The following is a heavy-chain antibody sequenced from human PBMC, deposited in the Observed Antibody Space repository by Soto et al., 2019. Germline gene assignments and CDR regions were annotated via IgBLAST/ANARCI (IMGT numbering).Heavy chain of an antibody. D-gene: IGHD4-17*01. J-gene: IGHJ1*01. CDR3: AKRDYGTQPAEYFQH. CDR1: GFTFSSYA. V-gene: IGHV3-23*01. CDR2: ISGSGGST. Sequence: GGSLRLSCAAYGFTFSSYAMSWVRQAPGKGLEWVSAISGSGGSTYYADSVKGRFTISRDNSKNTLYLQMNSLRAEDTAVYYCAKRDYGTQPAEYFQHWGQGTLVTVSS.